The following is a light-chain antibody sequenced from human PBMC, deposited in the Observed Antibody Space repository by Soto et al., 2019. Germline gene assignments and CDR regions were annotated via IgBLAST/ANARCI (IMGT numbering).Light chain of an antibody. Sequence: EIVRTQSPGTLSVSQGERATLSCRASQSVSSKLAWYQQKPGQAPRLLFYGASTGATGIPARFSGSGSETEFTLSISSLQSEDFAVYYCQQYNNWPGTFGQGTKVDIK. J-gene: IGKJ1*01. CDR1: QSVSSK. V-gene: IGKV3-15*01. CDR3: QQYNNWPGT. CDR2: GAS.